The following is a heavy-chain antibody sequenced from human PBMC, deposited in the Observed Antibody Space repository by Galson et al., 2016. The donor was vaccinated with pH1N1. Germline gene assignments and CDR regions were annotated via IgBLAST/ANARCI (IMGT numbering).Heavy chain of an antibody. CDR3: ASGPGSGLEFDY. Sequence: SLRLSCAASGFIFSRYTMNWVRQAPGKGLEWVSSITTTSTYILYADSVKGRFTISRDNAKNSLFLEMNSLRAEDTAMYYCASGPGSGLEFDYWGQGTLVTVSS. CDR1: GFIFSRYT. V-gene: IGHV3-21*06. J-gene: IGHJ4*02. CDR2: ITTTSTYI. D-gene: IGHD3-3*01.